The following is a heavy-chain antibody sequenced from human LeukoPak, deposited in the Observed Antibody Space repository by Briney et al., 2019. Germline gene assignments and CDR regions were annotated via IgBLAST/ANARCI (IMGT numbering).Heavy chain of an antibody. CDR2: IIPIFGTA. CDR1: GGTFISYA. CDR3: ARGLRCSGGSCYSIIF. D-gene: IGHD2-15*01. V-gene: IGHV1-69*13. Sequence: ASVKVSCKASGGTFISYAISWVRQAPGQGLEWMGGIIPIFGTANYAQKFQGRVTITADESTSTAYMELSSLRSEDTAAYYCARGLRCSGGSCYSIIFWGQGTLVTVSS. J-gene: IGHJ4*02.